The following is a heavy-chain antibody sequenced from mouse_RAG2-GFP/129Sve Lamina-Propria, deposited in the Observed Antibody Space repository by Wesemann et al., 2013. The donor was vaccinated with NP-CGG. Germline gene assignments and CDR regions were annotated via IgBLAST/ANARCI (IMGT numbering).Heavy chain of an antibody. D-gene: IGHD4-1*01. CDR2: ISSGGSYT. CDR1: GFTFSSYG. V-gene: IGHV5-6*01. CDR3: ARFLTGTLAY. J-gene: IGHJ3*01. Sequence: GDLVKPGGSLKLSCAASGFTFSSYGMSWVRQTPDKRLEWVATISSGGSYTYYPDSVKGRFTISRDNAKNTLYLQMSSLKSEDTAMYYCARFLTGTLAYWGQGTLVTVSA.